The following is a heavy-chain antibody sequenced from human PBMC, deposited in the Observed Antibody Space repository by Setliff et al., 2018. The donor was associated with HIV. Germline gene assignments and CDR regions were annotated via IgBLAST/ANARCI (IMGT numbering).Heavy chain of an antibody. CDR2: INTSGST. V-gene: IGHV4-61*02. CDR3: ARDFKRYNSPCRFDP. Sequence: SETLSLTCTVSNGSISSGTFYWNWIRQPAGKGLEWIGRINTSGSTNYNPSLKSRVTISVDKSQNQFSLKPSSVTAADTAVYYCARDFKRYNSPCRFDPWGQGTLVTVSS. CDR1: NGSISSGTFY. D-gene: IGHD6-13*01. J-gene: IGHJ5*01.